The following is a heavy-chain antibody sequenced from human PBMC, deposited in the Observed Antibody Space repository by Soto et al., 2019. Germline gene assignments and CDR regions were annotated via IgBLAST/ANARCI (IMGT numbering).Heavy chain of an antibody. CDR3: AGWNYESGLDV. CDR1: GFSLNTNGMG. Sequence: QITLKASGPTLVRPTQTLTLTCSFSGFSLNTNGMGVGWIRQPPGKALEWLAFIYWDEDKRYSPSLKTRLTVTTDTSKNEVVLTLTNLDPVDTGTYYCAGWNYESGLDVWGQGTTVTVSS. V-gene: IGHV2-5*02. D-gene: IGHD1-7*01. CDR2: IYWDEDK. J-gene: IGHJ6*02.